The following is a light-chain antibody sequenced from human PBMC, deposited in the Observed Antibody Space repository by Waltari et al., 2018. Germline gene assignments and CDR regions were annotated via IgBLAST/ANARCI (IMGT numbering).Light chain of an antibody. Sequence: QSILTQPPSASGTPGQRVTISCSGSTSNIGKNTVNWYQQVPGMAPKLLLFSNDPRPSGVPDRFSGSKSGTSASLAISGLQSEDEADFYCATWDDNLDMLLFGGGTKLTVL. CDR1: TSNIGKNT. V-gene: IGLV1-44*01. CDR2: SND. CDR3: ATWDDNLDMLL. J-gene: IGLJ3*02.